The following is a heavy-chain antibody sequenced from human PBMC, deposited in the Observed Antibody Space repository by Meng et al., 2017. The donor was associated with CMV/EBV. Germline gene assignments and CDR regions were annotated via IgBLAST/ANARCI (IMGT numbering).Heavy chain of an antibody. Sequence: GESLKISCAASGFTFSSYAMSWVRQAPGKGLEWVSAISGSGGSTYYADSVKGRFTISRDNSKNTLYLQMNSLRAEDTAVYYCARLRVVLSFDYWGQGTLVTVSS. D-gene: IGHD3-3*01. CDR2: ISGSGGST. J-gene: IGHJ4*02. CDR3: ARLRVVLSFDY. V-gene: IGHV3-23*01. CDR1: GFTFSSYA.